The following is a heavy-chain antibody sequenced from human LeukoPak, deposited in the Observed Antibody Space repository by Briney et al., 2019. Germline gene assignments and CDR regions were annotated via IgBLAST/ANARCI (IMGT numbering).Heavy chain of an antibody. CDR3: ASNLAANYHFYYGIDV. CDR2: INSGGSSI. CDR1: GFTFSDYY. D-gene: IGHD1-26*01. J-gene: IGHJ6*02. Sequence: GGSLRLSCAASGFTFSDYYMSWIRQAPGKGLEWVSFINSGGSSIYYVDSVKGRFTISRGNAKNSLYLQMSSLRAEDTAVYYCASNLAANYHFYYGIDVWGQGTTVTVSS. V-gene: IGHV3-11*01.